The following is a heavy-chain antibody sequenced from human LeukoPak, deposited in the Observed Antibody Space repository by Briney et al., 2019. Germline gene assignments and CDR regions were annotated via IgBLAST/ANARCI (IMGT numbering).Heavy chain of an antibody. J-gene: IGHJ4*02. Sequence: ASVKVSCKASGYTFTGYYMHWVRQAPGKGLEWMGLVDPEDGETIYAEKFQGRVTITADTSTDTAYMELSSLRSEDTAVYYCATLAVAGGQYYFDYWGQGTLVTVSS. CDR1: GYTFTGYY. CDR2: VDPEDGET. V-gene: IGHV1-69-2*01. D-gene: IGHD6-19*01. CDR3: ATLAVAGGQYYFDY.